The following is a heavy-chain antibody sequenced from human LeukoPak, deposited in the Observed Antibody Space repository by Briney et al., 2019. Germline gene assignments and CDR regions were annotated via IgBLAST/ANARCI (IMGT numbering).Heavy chain of an antibody. CDR3: AKNIVGATGRNYYYGMDV. J-gene: IGHJ6*02. CDR2: ISGSGGST. V-gene: IGHV3-23*01. D-gene: IGHD1-26*01. Sequence: GGSLRLSCAASGFTFSSYAMSWVRQAPGKGLEWVSAISGSGGSTYYADSVKGRFTISRDNSENTLYLQMNSLRAEDTAVYYCAKNIVGATGRNYYYGMDVWGQGTTVTVSS. CDR1: GFTFSSYA.